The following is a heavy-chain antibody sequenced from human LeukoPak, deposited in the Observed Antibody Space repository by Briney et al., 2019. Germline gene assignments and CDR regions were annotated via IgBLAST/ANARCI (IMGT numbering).Heavy chain of an antibody. J-gene: IGHJ3*02. CDR2: ISAYIGNT. Sequence: ASVKVSCKASGYTFTSYGISWVRQAPGQGLEWMGWISAYIGNTNYAQKLQGRVTMTTDTSTSTAYMELRSLRSDDTAVYYCARAWGYYYDSSGYYYSNGAFDIWGQGTMVTVSS. CDR3: ARAWGYYYDSSGYYYSNGAFDI. D-gene: IGHD3-22*01. V-gene: IGHV1-18*01. CDR1: GYTFTSYG.